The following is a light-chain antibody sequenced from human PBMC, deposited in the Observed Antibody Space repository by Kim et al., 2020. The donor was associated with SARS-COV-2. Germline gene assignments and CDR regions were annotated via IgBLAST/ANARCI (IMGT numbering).Light chain of an antibody. CDR2: AAS. V-gene: IGKV3-20*01. CDR1: PSVSSTY. J-gene: IGKJ2*01. Sequence: TLALSPGERATLSCRASPSVSSTYLAWYQQKPGQAPRLLIYAASSRATGIPDRFSGSGSGTDFTLTISRLEPEDFAVYYCQQSGTFGQGTKLEI. CDR3: QQSGT.